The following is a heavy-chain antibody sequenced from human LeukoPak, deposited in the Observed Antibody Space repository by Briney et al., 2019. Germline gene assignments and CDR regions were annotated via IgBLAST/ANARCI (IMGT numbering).Heavy chain of an antibody. CDR3: AREGYCTNGVCYSDY. CDR2: INPNSGGT. CDR1: GYTFTGYY. Sequence: ASVKVSCKASGYTFTGYYMHWVRQAPGQGLEWMGRINPNSGGTNYAQKFQGRVTMTRDTSTSTAYMELRSLRSDDTAVYYCAREGYCTNGVCYSDYWGQGTLVTVSS. J-gene: IGHJ4*02. D-gene: IGHD2-8*01. V-gene: IGHV1-2*06.